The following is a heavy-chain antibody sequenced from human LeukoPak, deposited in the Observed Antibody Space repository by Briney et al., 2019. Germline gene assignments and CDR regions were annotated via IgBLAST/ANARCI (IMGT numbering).Heavy chain of an antibody. CDR3: AREAVSGWYVHY. J-gene: IGHJ4*02. Sequence: ASVKVSCKASGYTFTGYYMHWVRQAPGQGLEWMGWINPNSGGTNYAQKFQGGVTMTRDTSISTAYMELSRLRSDDTAVYYCAREAVSGWYVHYWGQGTLVTVSS. CDR2: INPNSGGT. V-gene: IGHV1-2*02. CDR1: GYTFTGYY. D-gene: IGHD6-19*01.